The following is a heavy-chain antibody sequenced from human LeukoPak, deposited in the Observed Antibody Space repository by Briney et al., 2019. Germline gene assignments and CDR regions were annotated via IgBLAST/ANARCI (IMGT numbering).Heavy chain of an antibody. D-gene: IGHD3-22*01. Sequence: KPSETLSLTCSVSGDSISSSSYYWGRVRQPPGKGLEWIGDIYYSGRTYYDSSLKSRLTIGIDTSKNEFSLTLRSVTATDTAVYYCARRRYYDSTGFLDWGQGTLVSVSP. V-gene: IGHV4-39*01. J-gene: IGHJ1*01. CDR3: ARRRYYDSTGFLD. CDR1: GDSISSSSYY. CDR2: IYYSGRT.